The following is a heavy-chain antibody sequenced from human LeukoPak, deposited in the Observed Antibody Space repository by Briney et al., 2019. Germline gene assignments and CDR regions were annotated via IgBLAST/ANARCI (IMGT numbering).Heavy chain of an antibody. D-gene: IGHD2-15*01. J-gene: IGHJ4*02. V-gene: IGHV3-11*01. CDR2: ISSSGSTI. CDR1: GFTFSDYY. Sequence: GGSLRLSCAASGFTFSDYYMSWIRQAPGKGLEGVSYISSSGSTIYYADSVKGRFTIYRDNAKNSVYLQMNSLRAEDTAVYYCAREVVVAASDYWGQGTLVTVSS. CDR3: AREVVVAASDY.